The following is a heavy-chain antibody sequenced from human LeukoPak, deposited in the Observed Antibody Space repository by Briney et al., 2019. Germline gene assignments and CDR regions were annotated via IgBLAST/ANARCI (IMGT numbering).Heavy chain of an antibody. Sequence: GGSLRLSCAASGFTFTGYAIHWIRQAPGKGLEWVALVSYDGSDKYYADSVKGRFTISRDNSKNTLSLQINSLKTEDTAMYYCARERIAAAGTGYFDPWGQGTLVTVSS. V-gene: IGHV3-30*04. D-gene: IGHD6-13*01. CDR2: VSYDGSDK. CDR3: ARERIAAAGTGYFDP. J-gene: IGHJ5*02. CDR1: GFTFTGYA.